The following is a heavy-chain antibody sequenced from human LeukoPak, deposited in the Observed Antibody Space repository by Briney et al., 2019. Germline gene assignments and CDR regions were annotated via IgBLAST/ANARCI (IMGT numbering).Heavy chain of an antibody. CDR1: GGSFSGYY. CDR2: INHSGST. Sequence: SETLSLTCAVYGGSFSGYYWSWIRQPPGKGLEWIGEINHSGSTNYNPSLKSRVTLSVDTSKNQFSLKLSSVTAADTAVYYCARGRLTGYYQSFLFDYWGQGTLVTVSS. J-gene: IGHJ4*02. D-gene: IGHD3-9*01. V-gene: IGHV4-34*01. CDR3: ARGRLTGYYQSFLFDY.